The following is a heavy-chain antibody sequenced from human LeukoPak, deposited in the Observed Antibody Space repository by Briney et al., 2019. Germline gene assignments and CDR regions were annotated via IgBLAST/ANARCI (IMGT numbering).Heavy chain of an antibody. CDR2: ISSSSSYI. V-gene: IGHV3-21*01. CDR3: ARVFSDYVRYFD. Sequence: PGGSLRLSCAASGFTFSSYSMNWVRQAPGKGLEWVSSISSSSSYIYYADSVKGRFTISRDNAKNSLYLQMNSLRADDTAVYYCARVFSDYVRYFDWGQGTLVTVSS. D-gene: IGHD3-9*01. CDR1: GFTFSSYS. J-gene: IGHJ4*02.